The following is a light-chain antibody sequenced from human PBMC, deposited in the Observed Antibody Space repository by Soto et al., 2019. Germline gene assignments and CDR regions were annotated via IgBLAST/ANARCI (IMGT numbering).Light chain of an antibody. Sequence: EIVLTQSPGTLSLSPGEGATLSCRASESVASSYLAWYQQIPGQAPRLLIYGASSRATGIPDRFSGGGSGTDFTLTITRLQPEDFAVYYCQQYGRSPWTSGQGTKVEI. CDR3: QQYGRSPWT. J-gene: IGKJ1*01. CDR2: GAS. V-gene: IGKV3-20*01. CDR1: ESVASSY.